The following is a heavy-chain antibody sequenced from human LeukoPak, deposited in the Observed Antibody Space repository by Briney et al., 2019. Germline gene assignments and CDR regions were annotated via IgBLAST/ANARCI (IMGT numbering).Heavy chain of an antibody. V-gene: IGHV3-23*01. D-gene: IGHD6-19*01. CDR3: AKDWRGWYFISAIDY. Sequence: PGGSLRLSCAASGFTFSSYAMSWVRQAPGKGLEWVSAISGSGGSTYYADSVKGWFTISRDNSKNTLYLQMNSLRAEDTAVYYCAKDWRGWYFISAIDYWGQGTLVTVSS. J-gene: IGHJ4*02. CDR2: ISGSGGST. CDR1: GFTFSSYA.